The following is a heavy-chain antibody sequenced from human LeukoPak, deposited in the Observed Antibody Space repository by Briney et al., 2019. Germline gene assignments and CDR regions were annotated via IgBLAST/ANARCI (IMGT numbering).Heavy chain of an antibody. Sequence: SETLSLTCTVSGGSISSSSYYWGWIRQPPGKGLEWIGSIYYSGSTYYNPSLKSRVTISVDTSKNQFSLKLSSVTAADTAVYYCARGGLWFGDFKLDYWGQGTLVTVSS. CDR3: ARGGLWFGDFKLDY. CDR2: IYYSGST. J-gene: IGHJ4*02. CDR1: GGSISSSSYY. D-gene: IGHD3-10*01. V-gene: IGHV4-39*07.